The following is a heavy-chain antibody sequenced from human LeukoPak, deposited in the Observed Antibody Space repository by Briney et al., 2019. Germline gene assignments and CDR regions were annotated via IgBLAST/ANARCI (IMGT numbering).Heavy chain of an antibody. Sequence: GGSLRLSCAASGFTFSSYSMNWVRQAPGKGLEWVSSISSSSSYIYYADSVKGRFAISRDNAKNSLYLQMNSLRAEDTAVYYCARGSDAHFDYWGQGTLVTVSS. D-gene: IGHD1-26*01. CDR1: GFTFSSYS. J-gene: IGHJ4*02. CDR2: ISSSSSYI. V-gene: IGHV3-21*01. CDR3: ARGSDAHFDY.